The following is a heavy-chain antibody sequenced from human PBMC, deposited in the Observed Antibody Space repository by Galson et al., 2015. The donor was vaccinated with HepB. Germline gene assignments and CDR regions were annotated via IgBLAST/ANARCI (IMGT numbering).Heavy chain of an antibody. J-gene: IGHJ4*02. D-gene: IGHD5-12*01. CDR1: GSTFTGYY. CDR2: INPNSGGT. CDR3: ARAGLVWWLREEYYFDY. Sequence: SVKVSCKASGSTFTGYYMHWVRQAPGQGLEWMGWINPNSGGTNYAQKFQGWVTMTRDTSISTAYMELSRLRSDDTAVYYCARAGLVWWLREEYYFDYWGQGTLLTVSP. V-gene: IGHV1-2*04.